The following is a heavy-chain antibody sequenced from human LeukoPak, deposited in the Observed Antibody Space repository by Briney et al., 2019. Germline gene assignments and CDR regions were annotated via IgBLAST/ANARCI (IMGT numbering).Heavy chain of an antibody. CDR1: GFTFSSNT. V-gene: IGHV3-23*01. Sequence: GGSLRLSCAASGFTFSSNTMSWARQVPGKGLEWVSVISGSGSSTYNADSVKGRFTISRDNSMNTLYLQMNSLTDEDTAIYYCARSLRVAVAASYWGQGTLVTVSS. CDR3: ARSLRVAVAASY. D-gene: IGHD6-19*01. J-gene: IGHJ4*02. CDR2: ISGSGSST.